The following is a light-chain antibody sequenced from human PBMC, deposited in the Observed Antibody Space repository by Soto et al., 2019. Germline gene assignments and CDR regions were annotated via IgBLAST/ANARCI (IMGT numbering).Light chain of an antibody. CDR2: EVS. Sequence: QSALPQPASVSGSPGQSITISCTGTSSDVGNYKYVSWYQQHPGKAPKLIIYEVSNRPSGVSDRFSGSKSGNTASLTISGLQAEDETDYYCLSYTSSGTYVFGTGTKLTVL. J-gene: IGLJ1*01. CDR1: SSDVGNYKY. CDR3: LSYTSSGTYV. V-gene: IGLV2-14*01.